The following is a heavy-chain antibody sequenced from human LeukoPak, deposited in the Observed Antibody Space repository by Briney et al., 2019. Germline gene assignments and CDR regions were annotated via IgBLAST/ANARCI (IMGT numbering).Heavy chain of an antibody. CDR3: ARDPHRDQTIDY. CDR2: IIPILGIA. V-gene: IGHV1-69*04. CDR1: GGTFSSYA. D-gene: IGHD2-2*01. Sequence: SVKVSCKASGGTFSSYAISWVRQAPGQGLEWMGRIIPILGIANYAQKLQGRVTMTTDTSTSTAYMELRSLRSDDTAVYYCARDPHRDQTIDYWGQGTLVTVSS. J-gene: IGHJ4*02.